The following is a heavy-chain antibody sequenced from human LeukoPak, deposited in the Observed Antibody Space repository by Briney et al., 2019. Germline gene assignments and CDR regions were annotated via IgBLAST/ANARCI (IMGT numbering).Heavy chain of an antibody. CDR2: ISYDGSNK. Sequence: GGSLRLSCAASGFTFSSYAMHWVRQAPGKGLEWVAVISYDGSNKYYADSVKGRFTISRDNSKNTLYLQMNSLRAEDTAVYYCARDSAFYSNYYYYGMDVWGQGTTVTASS. CDR3: ARDSAFYSNYYYYGMDV. D-gene: IGHD4-11*01. CDR1: GFTFSSYA. V-gene: IGHV3-30-3*01. J-gene: IGHJ6*02.